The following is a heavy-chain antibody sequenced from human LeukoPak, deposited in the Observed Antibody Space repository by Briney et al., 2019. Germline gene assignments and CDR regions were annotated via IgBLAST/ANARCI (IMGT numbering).Heavy chain of an antibody. CDR2: IWYDGSNK. CDR1: GFTFSSYG. D-gene: IGHD1-26*01. V-gene: IGHV3-33*06. Sequence: PGRSLRLSCAASGFTFSSYGMHWVRQAPGKGLEWVAVIWYDGSNKYYADSVKGRFTISRDNSKNTLYLQMNSLRAEDTAVYYCAKGDKWELLQRYFDYWGQGTLVTVSS. CDR3: AKGDKWELLQRYFDY. J-gene: IGHJ4*02.